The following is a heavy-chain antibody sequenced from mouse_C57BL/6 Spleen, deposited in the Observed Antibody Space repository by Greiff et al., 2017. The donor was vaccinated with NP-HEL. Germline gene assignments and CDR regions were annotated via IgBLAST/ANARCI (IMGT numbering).Heavy chain of an antibody. CDR1: GYTFTDHT. CDR2: IYPRDGST. D-gene: IGHD1-1*01. Sequence: QVQLQQSDAELVKPGASVKISCKVSGYTFTDHTIHWMKQRPEQGLEWIGYIYPRDGSTKYSEKFKGKATLTADKSSSTAYMQLNSLTSEDSAVYFCARSLFSYYGSSSYAMDYWGQGTSVTVSS. V-gene: IGHV1-78*01. J-gene: IGHJ4*01. CDR3: ARSLFSYYGSSSYAMDY.